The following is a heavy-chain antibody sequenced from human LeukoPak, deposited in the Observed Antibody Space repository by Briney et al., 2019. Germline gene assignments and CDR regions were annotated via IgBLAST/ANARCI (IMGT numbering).Heavy chain of an antibody. CDR2: ISGSGGST. D-gene: IGHD1-26*01. CDR1: GFSFSNYA. CDR3: ARTGVGGGYRFDY. J-gene: IGHJ4*02. Sequence: PGGSLRLSCVASGFSFSNYAMTWVRQAPGKGLEWVSGISGSGGSTYYEDSVRGRFAISRDNFKNTLDLHVSILGGEDTAIYYCARTGVGGGYRFDYWGQGTLVTVSS. V-gene: IGHV3-23*01.